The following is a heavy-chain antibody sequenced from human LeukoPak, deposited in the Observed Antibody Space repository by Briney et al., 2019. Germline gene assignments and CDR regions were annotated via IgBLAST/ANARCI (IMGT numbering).Heavy chain of an antibody. D-gene: IGHD3-10*01. CDR1: GFTFSDYE. J-gene: IGHJ6*03. V-gene: IGHV3-48*03. Sequence: GGSLRLSCAASGFTFSDYEMNWVRQAPGKGLECLSYISSSGSTIYYADSVKGRFTISRDNSKNTLYLQMNSLRAEDTAVYYCARVASGSYYPHYYYYYYMDVWGKGTTVTVSS. CDR3: ARVASGSYYPHYYYYYYMDV. CDR2: ISSSGSTI.